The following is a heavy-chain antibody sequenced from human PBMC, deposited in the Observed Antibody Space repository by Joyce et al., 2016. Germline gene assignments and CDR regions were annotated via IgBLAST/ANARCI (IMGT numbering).Heavy chain of an antibody. CDR3: ARVGRTGYTCDY. CDR2: INASSGTI. Sequence: EVQLVESGGGLVQPGGSLRLSCAAAGFSFNTYSINWVRQAPGKGLEWLSYINASSGTIYYADSVKGRFTISRDNAKNSVYLQMNSLRDEDTAVYYCARVGRTGYTCDYWGQGTLVTVSS. D-gene: IGHD5-24*01. CDR1: GFSFNTYS. J-gene: IGHJ4*02. V-gene: IGHV3-48*02.